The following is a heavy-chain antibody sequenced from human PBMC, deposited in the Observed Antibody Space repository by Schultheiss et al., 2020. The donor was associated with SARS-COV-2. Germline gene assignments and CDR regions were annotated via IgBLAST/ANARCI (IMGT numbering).Heavy chain of an antibody. CDR2: ISWNSGSI. Sequence: GGSLRLSCAASGFTFNTYTMNWVRQAPGKGLEWVSGISWNSGSIGYADSVKGRFTISRDNSKNTLYLQMNSLRAEDTAVYYCARDYYGSGKIYYYYYYGMDVWGQGTTVTVSS. D-gene: IGHD3-10*01. CDR3: ARDYYGSGKIYYYYYYGMDV. CDR1: GFTFNTYT. J-gene: IGHJ6*02. V-gene: IGHV3-23*01.